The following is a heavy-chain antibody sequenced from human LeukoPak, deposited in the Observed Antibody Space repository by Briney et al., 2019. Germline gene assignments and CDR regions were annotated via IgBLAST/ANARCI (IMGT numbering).Heavy chain of an antibody. CDR2: ISCKSGGT. J-gene: IGHJ5*02. Sequence: ASVKVSCKASGYPFSDSYLRWVRQAPGQGLEWMGWISCKSGGTSYAQKFQGRVTMTRDTSITTAYMELSRLTSDDTAIYYWARDYFDVAFDPWGQGTLVTVSA. V-gene: IGHV1-2*02. CDR1: GYPFSDSY. CDR3: ARDYFDVAFDP. D-gene: IGHD2/OR15-2a*01.